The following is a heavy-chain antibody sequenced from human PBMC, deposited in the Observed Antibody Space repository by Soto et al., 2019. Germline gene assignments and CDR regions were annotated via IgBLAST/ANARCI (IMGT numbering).Heavy chain of an antibody. V-gene: IGHV3-23*01. CDR2: LSGSGTST. J-gene: IGHJ4*02. CDR1: GFTFVNYA. Sequence: EVQLLESGGGLVQPGGSLRLSCAASGFTFVNYAMNWVRQAPGKGLEWVATLSGSGTSTYYADSVKGRFTISRDNSRNTLYLQMNSPRAEDTAVYYCAKGTSNGGWFNPFDYWGQGTLVTVSS. CDR3: AKGTSNGGWFNPFDY. D-gene: IGHD6-19*01.